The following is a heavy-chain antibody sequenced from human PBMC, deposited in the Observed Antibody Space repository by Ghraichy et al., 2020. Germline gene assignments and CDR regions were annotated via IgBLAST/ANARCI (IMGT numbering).Heavy chain of an antibody. Sequence: ESLNISCAVYGGSFSGYYWSWIRQPPGKGLEWIGEINHSGSTNYNPSLKSRVTISVDTSKNQFSLKLSSVTAADTAVYYCARGDQGYCTGGVCYKGRNWFDPWGQGTLVTVSS. CDR3: ARGDQGYCTGGVCYKGRNWFDP. J-gene: IGHJ5*02. D-gene: IGHD2-8*02. V-gene: IGHV4-34*01. CDR1: GGSFSGYY. CDR2: INHSGST.